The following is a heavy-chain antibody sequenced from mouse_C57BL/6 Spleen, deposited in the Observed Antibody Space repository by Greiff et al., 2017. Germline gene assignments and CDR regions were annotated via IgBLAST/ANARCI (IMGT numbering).Heavy chain of an antibody. Sequence: QVQLQQSGPGLVAPSQSLSITCTVSGFSLTSYAISWVRQPPGKGLEWLGVIWTGGGTNYNSALKSRLSISKDNSKSQVFLKMNSLQTDDTARYYCARIYDGYYVGWYFDVWGTGTTVTVSS. CDR2: IWTGGGT. J-gene: IGHJ1*03. CDR3: ARIYDGYYVGWYFDV. V-gene: IGHV2-9-1*01. CDR1: GFSLTSYA. D-gene: IGHD2-3*01.